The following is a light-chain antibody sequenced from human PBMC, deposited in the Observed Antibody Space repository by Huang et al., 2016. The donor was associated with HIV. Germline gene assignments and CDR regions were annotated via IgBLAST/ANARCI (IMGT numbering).Light chain of an antibody. Sequence: EIVLTQSPATLSLSPGERATTSCGASQSLSSSYLAWYQQKPGLAPRLLIYDASNRATGIPDRFSGSGSGTDFTLTISRLEPEDFAVYYCQQYGSSPLTFGGGTKVEIK. CDR3: QQYGSSPLT. J-gene: IGKJ4*01. CDR2: DAS. V-gene: IGKV3D-20*01. CDR1: QSLSSSY.